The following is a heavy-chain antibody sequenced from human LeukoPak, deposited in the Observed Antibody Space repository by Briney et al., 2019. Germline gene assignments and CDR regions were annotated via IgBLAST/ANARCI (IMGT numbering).Heavy chain of an antibody. CDR1: GYTFTSYA. D-gene: IGHD3-9*01. J-gene: IGHJ5*02. Sequence: ASVKVSCKASGYTFTSYAMNWVRQAPGQGLEWMGWINTNTGNPTYAQGFTGRFVFSLDTSVSTAYLQISSLKAEDTAVYYCARDGSRLRYFDWLSRGDWFDPWGQGTLVTVSS. CDR3: ARDGSRLRYFDWLSRGDWFDP. CDR2: INTNTGNP. V-gene: IGHV7-4-1*02.